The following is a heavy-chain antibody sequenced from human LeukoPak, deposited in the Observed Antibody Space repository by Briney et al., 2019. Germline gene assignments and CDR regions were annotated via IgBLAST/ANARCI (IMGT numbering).Heavy chain of an antibody. CDR2: ISGSGGST. D-gene: IGHD2-2*01. CDR1: GFTFSIYA. Sequence: GGSLRLSCAASGFTFSIYAMSWVRQAPGKGLEWVSAISGSGGSTYYADSVKGRFTISRDNSKNTLYLQMNSLRAEDTAVYYCAKGGSYCSSTSCYFPYWGQGTLVTVSS. V-gene: IGHV3-23*01. J-gene: IGHJ4*02. CDR3: AKGGSYCSSTSCYFPY.